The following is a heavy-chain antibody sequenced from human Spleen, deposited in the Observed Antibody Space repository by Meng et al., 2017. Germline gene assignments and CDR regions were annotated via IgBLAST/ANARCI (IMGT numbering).Heavy chain of an antibody. J-gene: IGHJ4*02. CDR3: VRGEYRFESSGYYPH. V-gene: IGHV3-74*01. Sequence: GGSLRLSCAASGFTVSHNYMSWVRQAPGKGLEWVSRINHDGSDTTYAESVKGRFTVSRDNAKNTQFLQMHSLRAEDTAVYYCVRGEYRFESSGYYPHWGQGTLVTVSS. D-gene: IGHD3-22*01. CDR1: GFTVSHNY. CDR2: INHDGSDT.